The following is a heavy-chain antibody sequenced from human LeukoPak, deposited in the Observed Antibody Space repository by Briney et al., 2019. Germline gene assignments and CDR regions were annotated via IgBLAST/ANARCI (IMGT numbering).Heavy chain of an antibody. V-gene: IGHV3-23*01. D-gene: IGHD6-13*01. J-gene: IGHJ3*01. Sequence: GGALRLSCAASGFTHSSSELSWVRPAPGKGLYWVSAISGSGTGTYYADSVKGRLTISRDNSKNTLYVQMPSLRADDTVVYYCAKDYAPYCSSWYPDVFYFWGQGTVVTVSS. CDR1: GFTHSSSE. CDR2: ISGSGTGT. CDR3: AKDYAPYCSSWYPDVFYF.